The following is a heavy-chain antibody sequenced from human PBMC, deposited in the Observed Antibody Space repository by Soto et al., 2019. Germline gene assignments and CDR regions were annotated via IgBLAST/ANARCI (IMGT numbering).Heavy chain of an antibody. V-gene: IGHV1-46*01. CDR1: GYTFTSYY. J-gene: IGHJ4*02. CDR2: INPSSGST. CDR3: ATEKYGAGRVGVYF. D-gene: IGHD1-26*01. Sequence: GASVKVSCKASGYTFTSYYMHWVRQAPGQGLEWIGIINPSSGSTSYAQKFQGRVTMTRDMSTSTAYMELSSLRSEDTAVYYCATEKYGAGRVGVYFWGQGTQVTDSS.